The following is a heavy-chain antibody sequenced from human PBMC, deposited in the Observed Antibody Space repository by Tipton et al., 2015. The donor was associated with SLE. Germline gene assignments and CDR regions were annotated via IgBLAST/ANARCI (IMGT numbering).Heavy chain of an antibody. CDR1: GYSISSGYY. V-gene: IGHV4-38-2*01. J-gene: IGHJ4*02. CDR2: NYHSGST. D-gene: IGHD4-17*01. CDR3: ARLGYGDYDN. Sequence: LRLSCAVSGYSISSGYYWGWIRQPPGKGLEWIGSNYHSGSTYYNPSLKSRVTISVDTSKNQFSMKLSSVTAADTAVYYCARLGYGDYDNWGQGTLVTVSS.